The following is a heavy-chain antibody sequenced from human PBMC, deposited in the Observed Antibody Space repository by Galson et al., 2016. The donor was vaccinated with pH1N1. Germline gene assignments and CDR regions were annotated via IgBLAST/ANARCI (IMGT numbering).Heavy chain of an antibody. J-gene: IGHJ5*02. Sequence: ETLSLTCAVYGGSFSDSSWGWIRQPPGKGLEWIGEINHSGSASYNASLKSRVTISIDTSNNQFSLHLSSVSAADTAAYYCARVAFRSTTYGGFHNYFAPWGQGTLVTVSS. CDR3: ARVAFRSTTYGGFHNYFAP. D-gene: IGHD2-8*01. CDR2: INHSGSA. CDR1: GGSFSDSS. V-gene: IGHV4-34*01.